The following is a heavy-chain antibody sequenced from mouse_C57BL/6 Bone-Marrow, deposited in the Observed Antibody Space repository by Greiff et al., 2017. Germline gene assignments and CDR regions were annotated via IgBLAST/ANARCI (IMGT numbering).Heavy chain of an antibody. CDR1: GFTFSDYG. CDR2: ISSGSSTI. J-gene: IGHJ4*01. Sequence: DVMLVESGGGLVKPGGSLKLSCAASGFTFSDYGMHWVRQAPEKGLEWVAYISSGSSTIYYADTVKGRFTISRDNAKNTLFLQMTSLRSEDTAMYYCARGYSNYVGGGMDYWGQGTSVTVSS. V-gene: IGHV5-17*01. D-gene: IGHD2-5*01. CDR3: ARGYSNYVGGGMDY.